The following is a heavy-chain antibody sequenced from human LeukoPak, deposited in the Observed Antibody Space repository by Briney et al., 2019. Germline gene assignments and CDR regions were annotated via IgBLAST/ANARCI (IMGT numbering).Heavy chain of an antibody. V-gene: IGHV1-69*04. CDR1: GGTFSSCA. J-gene: IGHJ3*02. CDR3: AGDDYYDSSGYYYLGAFDI. D-gene: IGHD3-22*01. Sequence: ASVKVSCKASGGTFSSCAISWVRQAPGQGLEWMGRIIPIFGIANYAQKFQGRVTITADKSTSTAYMELSSLRSEDTAVYYCAGDDYYDSSGYYYLGAFDIWGQGTMVSVSS. CDR2: IIPIFGIA.